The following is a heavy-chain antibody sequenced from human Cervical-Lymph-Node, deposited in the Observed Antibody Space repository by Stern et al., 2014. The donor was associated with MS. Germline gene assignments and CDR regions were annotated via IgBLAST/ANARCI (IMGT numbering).Heavy chain of an antibody. Sequence: EVQLGESGGGLVQPGGTLRLSCATSGFSFSTYWMHWVRQAPGTGLVLVSLVHSDGSSTTYADSVKGRFTISRDNAKNTLYLQMNSLRAEDTAVYYCARGVMVAATYAFDIWGQGTMVTVSS. CDR2: VHSDGSST. CDR1: GFSFSTYW. CDR3: ARGVMVAATYAFDI. D-gene: IGHD2-15*01. J-gene: IGHJ3*02. V-gene: IGHV3-74*02.